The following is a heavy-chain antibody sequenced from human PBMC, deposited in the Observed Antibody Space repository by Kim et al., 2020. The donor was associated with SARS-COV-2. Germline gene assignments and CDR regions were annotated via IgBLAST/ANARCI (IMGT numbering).Heavy chain of an antibody. CDR1: GFTFSSYG. Sequence: GGSLRLSCAASGFTFSSYGMHWVRQAPGKGLEWVAVISYDGSNKYYADSVKGRFTISRDNSKNTLYLQMNSLRAEDTAVYYCAKSGHPRLGRAAAENWGQGTLVTVSS. CDR3: AKSGHPRLGRAAAEN. D-gene: IGHD6-13*01. J-gene: IGHJ4*02. CDR2: ISYDGSNK. V-gene: IGHV3-30*18.